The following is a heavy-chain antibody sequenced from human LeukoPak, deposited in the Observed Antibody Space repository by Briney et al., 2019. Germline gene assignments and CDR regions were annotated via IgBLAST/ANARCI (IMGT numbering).Heavy chain of an antibody. Sequence: GGSLRLSCAASGFTFSSYAMHWVRQAPGKGLEWVAVISYDGSNKYYADSVKGRFTISRDNSKNTLYLQMNSLRAEDTAVYYCARQLEYSGQSFFDYWSQGTLVTVSS. CDR2: ISYDGSNK. J-gene: IGHJ4*02. V-gene: IGHV3-30*01. CDR3: ARQLEYSGQSFFDY. CDR1: GFTFSSYA. D-gene: IGHD5-12*01.